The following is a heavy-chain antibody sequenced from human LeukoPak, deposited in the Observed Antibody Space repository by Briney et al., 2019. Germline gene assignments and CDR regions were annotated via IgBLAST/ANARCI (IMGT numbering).Heavy chain of an antibody. Sequence: PSETLSLTCGVSGGSITNTNYWTWVRQPPGKGLEWIGEVNLQGSTNYNPSLMGRVAISVDTSENHISLQLTSVTAADTAVYYCARGRFTRPRAAHYYYYAMDVWGQGTTVTVSS. V-gene: IGHV4-4*02. CDR3: ARGRFTRPRAAHYYYYAMDV. D-gene: IGHD3-10*01. CDR1: GGSITNTNY. J-gene: IGHJ6*02. CDR2: VNLQGST.